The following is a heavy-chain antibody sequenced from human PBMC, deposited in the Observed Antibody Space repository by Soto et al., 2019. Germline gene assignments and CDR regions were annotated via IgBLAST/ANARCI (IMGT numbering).Heavy chain of an antibody. V-gene: IGHV1-3*01. CDR2: INAGVDGT. Sequence: QVELVQSGPEMMQPGASVKVSCKASGFTSLSYAFHWVRQAPGQGPQWLGWINAGVDGTIYSQRYQGRLKITRDSSANIVYLEVNTLTNEDTAVYYCARAVQGVPSFDYWGQGTLVAVSS. CDR1: GFTSLSYA. D-gene: IGHD3-10*01. CDR3: ARAVQGVPSFDY. J-gene: IGHJ4*02.